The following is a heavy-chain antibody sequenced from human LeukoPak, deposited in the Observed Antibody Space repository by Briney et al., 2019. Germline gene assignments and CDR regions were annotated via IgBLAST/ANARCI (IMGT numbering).Heavy chain of an antibody. CDR3: ARRALVVATSYWYFDL. V-gene: IGHV3-23*01. CDR1: GFTFSSYA. J-gene: IGHJ2*01. Sequence: GASLRLSCAASGFTFSSYAMSWVRQAPGKGLEWVSGISGCGGDTFYAHSVEGRFTISRDNSQNTLYLQINSLRAEDTAVYSCARRALVVATSYWYFDLWGRGTLVTVSS. CDR2: ISGCGGDT. D-gene: IGHD2-15*01.